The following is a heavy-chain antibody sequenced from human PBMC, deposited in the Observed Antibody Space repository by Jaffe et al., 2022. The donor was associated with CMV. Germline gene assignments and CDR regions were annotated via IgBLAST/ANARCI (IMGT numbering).Heavy chain of an antibody. V-gene: IGHV1-18*04. CDR1: GYTFTSYG. J-gene: IGHJ6*03. Sequence: QVQLVQSGAEVKKPGASVKVSCKASGYTFTSYGISWVRQAPGQGLEWMGWISAYNGNTNYAQKLQGRVTMTTDTSTSTAYMELRSLRSDDTAVYYCARVIVVVPAAPPYYYYYMDVWGKGTTVTVSS. D-gene: IGHD2-2*01. CDR3: ARVIVVVPAAPPYYYYYMDV. CDR2: ISAYNGNT.